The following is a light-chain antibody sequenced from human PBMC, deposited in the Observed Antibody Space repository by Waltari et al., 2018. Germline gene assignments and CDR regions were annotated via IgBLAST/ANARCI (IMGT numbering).Light chain of an antibody. J-gene: IGLJ3*02. CDR2: DVS. V-gene: IGLV2-11*01. CDR3: CSYAGSYTWV. Sequence: QSALTQPRSVSGSPGQSVTISCTGTSSDVGGYNYVSWYQQHPGKAPKLMIYDVSNRPYGVPDRFAGSKAGNTASLTISGLQAEDEADYYCCSYAGSYTWVFGGGTKLTVL. CDR1: SSDVGGYNY.